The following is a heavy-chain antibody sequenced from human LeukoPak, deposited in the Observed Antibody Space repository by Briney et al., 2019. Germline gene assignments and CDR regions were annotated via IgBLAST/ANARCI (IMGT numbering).Heavy chain of an antibody. D-gene: IGHD5/OR15-5a*01. V-gene: IGHV1-2*02. CDR3: AALGSTMKARTDP. CDR1: GYFFTGYH. CDR2: ISPDSGDT. Sequence: GASAKVSCKASGYFFTGYHVQWMRQAPGQGHQWLGRISPDSGDTIYGQSFQGRVTLTRDRSSRTAYLELKWLTSADTAVYYCAALGSTMKARTDPWGQGTPVTVSS. J-gene: IGHJ5*02.